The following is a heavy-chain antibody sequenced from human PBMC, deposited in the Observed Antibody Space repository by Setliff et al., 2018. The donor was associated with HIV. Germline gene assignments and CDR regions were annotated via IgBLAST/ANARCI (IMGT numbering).Heavy chain of an antibody. J-gene: IGHJ6*03. V-gene: IGHV4-59*01. CDR3: ARVGGSYSDYYYYYYMDV. CDR2: IYYSGST. CDR1: GGSISRYY. D-gene: IGHD1-26*01. Sequence: SETLSLTCTVSGGSISRYYWSWIRQPPGKGLEWIGYIYYSGSTNYNPSLTSRVTISVDTSKNQFSLKLRSATAADTAVYYCARVGGSYSDYYYYYYMDVGGKGTTVTVS.